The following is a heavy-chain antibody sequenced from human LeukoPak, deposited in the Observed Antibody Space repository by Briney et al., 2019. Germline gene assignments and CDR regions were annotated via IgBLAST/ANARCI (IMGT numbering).Heavy chain of an antibody. Sequence: PSETLSLTCTVSGGSISSYYWSWIRQPPGKGLEWIGYIYYSGSTNYNPSLKSRVTISVDTSKNQFSLKLSSVTAADTAVYYCARCVATSRDFDYWGQGTLVTVSS. V-gene: IGHV4-59*12. CDR1: GGSISSYY. D-gene: IGHD5-12*01. CDR2: IYYSGST. CDR3: ARCVATSRDFDY. J-gene: IGHJ4*02.